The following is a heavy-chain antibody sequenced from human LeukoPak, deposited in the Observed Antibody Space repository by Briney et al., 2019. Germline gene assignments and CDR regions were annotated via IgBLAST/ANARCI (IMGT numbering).Heavy chain of an antibody. J-gene: IGHJ4*02. Sequence: GGSLRLSCAASGFTFSSYGMHWVRQAPGKGLEWVAVISYDGSNKYYADSVKGRFTISRDNSKNTLYLQMNSLRAEDTAVYYCARAPGSGWYSPDYWGQGTLVTVSS. CDR1: GFTFSSYG. D-gene: IGHD6-19*01. CDR2: ISYDGSNK. V-gene: IGHV3-30*03. CDR3: ARAPGSGWYSPDY.